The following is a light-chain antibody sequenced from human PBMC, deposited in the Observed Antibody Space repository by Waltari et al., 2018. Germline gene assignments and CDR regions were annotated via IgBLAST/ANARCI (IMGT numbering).Light chain of an antibody. CDR1: TIGTRS. CDR3: QVWDNYSDHWV. Sequence: SYLLPQPPSLSAAPRQTARSTCGGNTIGTRSVHWCQQKEGQAPVVVISSDTDRPSGIPERFSASNSGNMATLTISRVEAGDEADYYCQVWDNYSDHWVFGGGTKLTVL. J-gene: IGLJ3*02. V-gene: IGLV3-21*04. CDR2: SDT.